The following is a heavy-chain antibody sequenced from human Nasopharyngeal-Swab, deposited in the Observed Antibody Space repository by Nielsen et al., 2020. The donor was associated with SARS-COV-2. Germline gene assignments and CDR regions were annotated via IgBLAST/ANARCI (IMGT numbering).Heavy chain of an antibody. CDR3: AREGPFKSLDV. J-gene: IGHJ6*02. Sequence: GGSLRLSCAASGFTFSTYGMHWVRQATGKGLEWVSAIGSAGDTYYPASARGRFSTSRDDAKSSLSLHMNSLRAGDTAVYYCAREGPFKSLDVWGQGTTVTVSS. CDR1: GFTFSTYG. V-gene: IGHV3-13*01. D-gene: IGHD3-10*01. CDR2: IGSAGDT.